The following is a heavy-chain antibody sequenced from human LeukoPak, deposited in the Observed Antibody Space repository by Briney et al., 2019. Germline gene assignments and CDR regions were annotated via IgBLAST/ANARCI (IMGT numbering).Heavy chain of an antibody. Sequence: GGSLRLSCAASGFTFNSYWMSWVRQAPGKGLEWVANIKQDGSEKYYVDSVKGRFTISRDNAKNSLYLQMNSLRAEDTAVYYCARSFTPYYYDSSGYYYFDYWGQGTLVTVSS. D-gene: IGHD3-22*01. J-gene: IGHJ4*02. V-gene: IGHV3-7*01. CDR2: IKQDGSEK. CDR3: ARSFTPYYYDSSGYYYFDY. CDR1: GFTFNSYW.